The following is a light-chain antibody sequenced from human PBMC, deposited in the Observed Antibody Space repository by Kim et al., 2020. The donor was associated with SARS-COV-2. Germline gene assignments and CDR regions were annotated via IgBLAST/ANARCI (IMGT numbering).Light chain of an antibody. J-gene: IGKJ4*01. CDR1: QSVSSN. V-gene: IGKV3-15*01. Sequence: EIVMTQSPATLSVSPGERATLSCRASQSVSSNLAWYQQKPGQAPRLLIYSTSTRATGIPARFSGSGAGTEFTLTISSLQSEDFAVYYCQQYNKWPSCGGGTKVDIK. CDR2: STS. CDR3: QQYNKWPS.